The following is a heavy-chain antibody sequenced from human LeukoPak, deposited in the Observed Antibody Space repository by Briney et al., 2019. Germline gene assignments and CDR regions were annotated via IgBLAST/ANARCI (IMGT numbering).Heavy chain of an antibody. V-gene: IGHV3-21*01. CDR3: ARRKLYDYVWGSYRPTPFDY. Sequence: GGSLRLSCAASGFTFSSYSINWVRQAPGKGLEWVSSISSSSSYIYYADSVKGRFTISRDNAKNSLYLQMNSLRAEDTAVYYCARRKLYDYVWGSYRPTPFDYWGQGTLVTVSS. J-gene: IGHJ4*02. CDR1: GFTFSSYS. D-gene: IGHD3-16*02. CDR2: ISSSSSYI.